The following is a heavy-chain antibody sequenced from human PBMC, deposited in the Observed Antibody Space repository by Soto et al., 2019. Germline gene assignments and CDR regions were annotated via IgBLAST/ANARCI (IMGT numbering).Heavy chain of an antibody. J-gene: IGHJ4*02. Sequence: GGSLRLSCSASGFTFSDYAMHWVRQAPGKGLEYVSAIDSNGVNTYYADSVKGRVTVSRDNSKNILYLEMSNLRPEDTAIFYCVKDDRGFEFWGQGTLVTVSS. CDR3: VKDDRGFEF. V-gene: IGHV3-64D*08. CDR2: IDSNGVNT. CDR1: GFTFSDYA. D-gene: IGHD3-10*01.